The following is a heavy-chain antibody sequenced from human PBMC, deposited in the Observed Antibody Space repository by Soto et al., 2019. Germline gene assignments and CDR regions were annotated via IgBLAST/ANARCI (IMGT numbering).Heavy chain of an antibody. CDR2: IYYSGST. CDR1: GGSISSYY. Sequence: SETLSLTCTVSGGSISSYYWSWIRQPPGKGLEWIGYIYYSGSTNYNPPLKSRVTISVDTSKNQFSLKLSSVTAADTAVYYCAREVDTAMVRGYFDYWGQGTLVTVSS. V-gene: IGHV4-59*01. J-gene: IGHJ4*02. CDR3: AREVDTAMVRGYFDY. D-gene: IGHD5-18*01.